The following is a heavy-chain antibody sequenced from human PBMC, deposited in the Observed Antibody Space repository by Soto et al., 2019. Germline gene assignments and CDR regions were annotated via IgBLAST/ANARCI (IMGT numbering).Heavy chain of an antibody. CDR1: GGTFSSYA. V-gene: IGHV1-69*10. D-gene: IGHD2-2*01. CDR2: TFPMLGKA. J-gene: IGHJ6*02. CDR3: ATVDISTWIDGMDV. Sequence: SVKVSCKASGGTFSSYAISWVRQAPGQGLEWMGGTFPMLGKANYAQKFQGRVTISADKSTSTAYMELSSLRSEDTAVYYCATVDISTWIDGMDVWGQGTTVTVSS.